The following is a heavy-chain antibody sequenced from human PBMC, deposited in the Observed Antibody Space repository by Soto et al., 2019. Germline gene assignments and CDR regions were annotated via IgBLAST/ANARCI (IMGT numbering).Heavy chain of an antibody. J-gene: IGHJ5*02. V-gene: IGHV4-39*01. CDR3: ARVFRGGGSYYLPTRRGT. Sequence: SETLSLTCTVSGGSISSSSYYWGWIRQPPGKGLEWIGSIYYSGSTYYNPSLKSRVTISVDTSKNQFSLKLSSVTAADTAVYYCARVFRGGGSYYLPTRRGTWGQGTLVTVSS. D-gene: IGHD1-26*01. CDR1: GGSISSSSYY. CDR2: IYYSGST.